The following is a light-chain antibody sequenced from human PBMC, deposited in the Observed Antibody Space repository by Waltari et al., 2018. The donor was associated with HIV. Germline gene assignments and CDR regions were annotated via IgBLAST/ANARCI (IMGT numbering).Light chain of an antibody. J-gene: IGLJ1*01. CDR1: SLRSYY. V-gene: IGLV3-19*01. Sequence: SSELTQDPAVSVALGQTVRITCQGDSLRSYYASWYQQKPGQAPLLVVYGNDKRPSGIPDRFSGSSSGNTASLIITGAQAEDEADYYCNSRDSSGHHLVFATGTTVTVL. CDR2: GND. CDR3: NSRDSSGHHLV.